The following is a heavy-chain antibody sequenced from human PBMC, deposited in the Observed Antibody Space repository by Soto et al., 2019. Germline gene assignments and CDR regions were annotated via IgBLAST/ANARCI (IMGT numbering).Heavy chain of an antibody. D-gene: IGHD1-26*01. CDR3: AKKWAILREFDY. J-gene: IGHJ4*02. V-gene: IGHV3-23*01. Sequence: GGSLRLSCAASGFIFSSYAMSWVRQAPGKGLEWVSAISGSGGSTYYADSVKGRFTISRDNSKNTLYLQMNSLRAEDTAVYYCAKKWAILREFDYWGQGTLVTVSS. CDR1: GFIFSSYA. CDR2: ISGSGGST.